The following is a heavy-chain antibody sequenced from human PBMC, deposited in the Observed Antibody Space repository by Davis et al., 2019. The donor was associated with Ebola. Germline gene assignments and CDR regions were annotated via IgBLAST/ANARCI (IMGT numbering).Heavy chain of an antibody. CDR3: ARGSSSSYYYYGMDV. V-gene: IGHV1-8*01. J-gene: IGHJ6*02. CDR2: MNPNSGNT. CDR1: GYTFTSYD. Sequence: AASVKVSCKASGYTFTSYDINWVRQATGQGLEWMGWMNPNSGNTGYAQNLQGRVTMTTDTSTSTAYMELRSLRSDDTAVYYCARGSSSSYYYYGMDVWGQGTTVTVSS. D-gene: IGHD2-2*01.